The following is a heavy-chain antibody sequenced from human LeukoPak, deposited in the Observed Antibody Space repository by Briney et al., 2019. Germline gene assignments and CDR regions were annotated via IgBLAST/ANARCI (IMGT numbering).Heavy chain of an antibody. CDR2: INPNSGGT. CDR3: ARTLYSSSWYVSGY. J-gene: IGHJ4*02. CDR1: GGTFSSYA. D-gene: IGHD6-13*01. V-gene: IGHV1-2*02. Sequence: ASVKVSCKASGGTFSSYAISWVRQAPGQGLEWMGWINPNSGGTNYAQKFQGRVTMTRDTSISTAYMELSRLRSDDTAVYYCARTLYSSSWYVSGYWGQGTLVTVSS.